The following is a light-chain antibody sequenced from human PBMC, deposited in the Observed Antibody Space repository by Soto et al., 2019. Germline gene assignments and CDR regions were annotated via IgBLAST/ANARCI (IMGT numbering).Light chain of an antibody. Sequence: DIQITQSPSALSASVVDRVTITCRASQTISSWLAWYQQKPGEAPRLLIYQASSLETEVPSRFSGSGSGTEFTLTISSLQPGDFATYYCQQYNSYSLTFGQGTKVDIK. J-gene: IGKJ1*01. CDR2: QAS. V-gene: IGKV1-5*03. CDR1: QTISSW. CDR3: QQYNSYSLT.